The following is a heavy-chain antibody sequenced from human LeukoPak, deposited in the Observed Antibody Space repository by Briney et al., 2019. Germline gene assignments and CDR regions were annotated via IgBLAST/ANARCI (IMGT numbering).Heavy chain of an antibody. CDR3: ARDTYYDISTGRTVASH. Sequence: SETLSLTCTVSGGSISSSSYYWGWIRQPPGQGLDWIVSIYYSRSTYYNPSLKMRVTISIDTSKNQFSLKLSSVTAADTAVYYCARDTYYDISTGRTVASHWGQGTLVTVSS. CDR2: IYYSRST. D-gene: IGHD3-9*01. J-gene: IGHJ4*02. CDR1: GGSISSSSYY. V-gene: IGHV4-39*02.